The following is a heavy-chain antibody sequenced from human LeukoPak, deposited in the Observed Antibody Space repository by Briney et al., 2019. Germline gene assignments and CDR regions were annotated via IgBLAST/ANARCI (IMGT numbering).Heavy chain of an antibody. J-gene: IGHJ4*02. Sequence: GGSLRLSCAASGFTLSSYGMHWVRQAPGKGLEWVAFIRYDGSNKYYADSVKGRFTISRDNSKNTLYLQMNSLRAEDTAVYYCAKDGGLDIVVVPAAPDYWGQGTLVTVSS. V-gene: IGHV3-30*02. D-gene: IGHD2-2*01. CDR1: GFTLSSYG. CDR3: AKDGGLDIVVVPAAPDY. CDR2: IRYDGSNK.